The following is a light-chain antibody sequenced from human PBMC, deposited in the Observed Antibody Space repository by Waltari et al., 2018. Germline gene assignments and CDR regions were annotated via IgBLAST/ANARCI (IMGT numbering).Light chain of an antibody. CDR1: NNDIGSYNL. V-gene: IGLV2-23*02. Sequence: QSALTQPASVSGSPGQSITISCTGTNNDIGSYNLVSWYQQHPGKAPKVIIFEVNKRPSGVSIRFLGSNSGNTASLTVSGLHPEDEADYYCCSYAGTPRVVFGGGTKLTVL. J-gene: IGLJ2*01. CDR3: CSYAGTPRVV. CDR2: EVN.